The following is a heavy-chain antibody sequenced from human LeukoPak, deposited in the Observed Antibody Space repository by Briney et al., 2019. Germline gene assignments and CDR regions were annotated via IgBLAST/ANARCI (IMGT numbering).Heavy chain of an antibody. CDR2: IRYDGSNK. CDR1: GFTFSSYE. Sequence: GGSLRLSCAASGFTFSSYEVNWVRQAPGKGLESVAFIRYDGSNKYYADSVKGRFTISRDNSKNTLYLQMNSLRAEDTAVYYCATGVLRYFDRYAFDIWGQGTMVTVSS. V-gene: IGHV3-30*02. J-gene: IGHJ3*02. D-gene: IGHD3-9*01. CDR3: ATGVLRYFDRYAFDI.